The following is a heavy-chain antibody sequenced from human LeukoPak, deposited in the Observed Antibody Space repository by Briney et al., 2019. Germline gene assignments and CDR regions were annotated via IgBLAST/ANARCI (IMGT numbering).Heavy chain of an antibody. CDR1: DGSITSTGYH. J-gene: IGHJ4*02. V-gene: IGHV4-31*03. Sequence: SEALSRTCTVADGSITSTGYHWAWIRQHPGEGLEWTGSIAFSGSTYYNPSLKSRITMSLDTSRNQFSMKLTSVTAADTAVYYCARYYCGRSKCPGVDFWGQGTLVTVSS. CDR3: ARYYCGRSKCPGVDF. CDR2: IAFSGST. D-gene: IGHD2-21*01.